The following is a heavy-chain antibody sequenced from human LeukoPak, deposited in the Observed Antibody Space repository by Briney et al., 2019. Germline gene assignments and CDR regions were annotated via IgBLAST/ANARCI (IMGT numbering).Heavy chain of an antibody. V-gene: IGHV1-46*01. J-gene: IGHJ6*02. CDR3: ARDLLPYSSGWYGDGGMDV. Sequence: VASVKVSCKASGYTFTSYYMHWVRHAPGQGLERMGIINPSGGSTSYAQKFQGRVTMTRDTSTSTVYMELSSLRSEDTAVYYCARDLLPYSSGWYGDGGMDVWGQGTTVTVSS. CDR2: INPSGGST. D-gene: IGHD6-19*01. CDR1: GYTFTSYY.